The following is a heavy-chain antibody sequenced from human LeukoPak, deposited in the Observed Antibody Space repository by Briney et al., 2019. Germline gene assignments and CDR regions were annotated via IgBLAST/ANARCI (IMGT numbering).Heavy chain of an antibody. Sequence: GGSLRLSCAASGFTFSSYGIHWVRQAPGKGLEWVTFIGYDGSNKYYADSVKGRFTISRDNSKNTLYLQMNSLRAEDTAVYYCARVGDYEGLDYWGQGTLVTVSS. CDR1: GFTFSSYG. V-gene: IGHV3-30*02. CDR2: IGYDGSNK. D-gene: IGHD4-17*01. J-gene: IGHJ4*02. CDR3: ARVGDYEGLDY.